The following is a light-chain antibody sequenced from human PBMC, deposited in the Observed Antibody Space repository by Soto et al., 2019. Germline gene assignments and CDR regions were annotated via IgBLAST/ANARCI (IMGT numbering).Light chain of an antibody. J-gene: IGLJ2*01. V-gene: IGLV2-14*01. CDR1: SGDSGGYNY. Sequence: QSALTQPASVSGSPGQSITISCTGTSGDSGGYNYVSWYQQHPGTAPKLMIYDVSDRPSGVSNRFSGSKSGNTASLPISGLRSDDDADYYCSSYTTSNTLVFGGGTKVTVL. CDR2: DVS. CDR3: SSYTTSNTLV.